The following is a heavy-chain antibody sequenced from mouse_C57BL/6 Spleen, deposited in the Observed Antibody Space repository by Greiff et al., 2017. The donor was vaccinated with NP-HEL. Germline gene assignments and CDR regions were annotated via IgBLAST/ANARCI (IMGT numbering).Heavy chain of an antibody. D-gene: IGHD2-5*01. CDR2: IYPRSGNT. CDR1: GYTFTSYG. J-gene: IGHJ1*03. CDR3: AREEDSNYGWYFDV. V-gene: IGHV1-81*01. Sequence: QVQLQQSGAELARPGASVKLSCKASGYTFTSYGISWVKQRTGQGLEWIGEIYPRSGNTYYNEKFKGKATLTADKSSSTAYMELRSLTSEDSAVYFCAREEDSNYGWYFDVWGTGTTVTVSS.